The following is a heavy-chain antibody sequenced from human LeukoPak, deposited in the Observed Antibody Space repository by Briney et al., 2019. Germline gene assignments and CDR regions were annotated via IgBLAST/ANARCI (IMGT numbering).Heavy chain of an antibody. CDR3: ARFFNYYCSGGSCYLDY. V-gene: IGHV3-21*01. J-gene: IGHJ4*02. CDR1: GFTFSSYS. Sequence: GGSLRLSCAASGFTFSSYSMNWVRQAPGKGLEWVSSISSSSSYIYYADSAKGRFTISRDNAKNSLYLQMNSLRAEDTAVYYCARFFNYYCSGGSCYLDYWGQGTLVTVSS. D-gene: IGHD2-15*01. CDR2: ISSSSSYI.